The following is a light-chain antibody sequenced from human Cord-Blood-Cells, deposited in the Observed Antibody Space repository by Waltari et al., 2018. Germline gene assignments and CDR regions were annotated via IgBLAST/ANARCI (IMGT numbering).Light chain of an antibody. CDR3: QQYGSSPST. CDR2: GAS. J-gene: IGKJ1*01. V-gene: IGKV3-20*01. CDR1: QSVSSSY. Sequence: EIVLTQSPGTLSLSPGERATLSCRASQSVSSSYLAWYQQKPGKAPRLLIYGASSRATGIPDRFSGSGSGTGFTRTISRLEPEDFAVYYCQQYGSSPSTFGQGTKVEIK.